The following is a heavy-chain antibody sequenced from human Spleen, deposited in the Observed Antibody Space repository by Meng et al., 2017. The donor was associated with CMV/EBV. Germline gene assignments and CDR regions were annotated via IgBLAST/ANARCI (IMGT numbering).Heavy chain of an antibody. CDR1: GYSISSGYY. CDR3: ARGEDPNRRFNGMDV. CDR2: INHLRST. J-gene: IGHJ6*02. V-gene: IGHV4-38-2*02. D-gene: IGHD5-24*01. Sequence: SETLSLTCTVSGYSISSGYYWGWIRQPPGKGLEWIGEINHLRSTNYNPSLESRVTISVDTSKNQFSLKLSSVTAADTAVYYCARGEDPNRRFNGMDVWGQGTTVTVSS.